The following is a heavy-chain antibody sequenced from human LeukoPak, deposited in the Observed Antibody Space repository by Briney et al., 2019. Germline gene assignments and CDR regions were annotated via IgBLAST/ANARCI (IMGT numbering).Heavy chain of an antibody. CDR3: AKGAGWFGEHFDY. D-gene: IGHD3-10*01. V-gene: IGHV3-30*18. Sequence: PGRSLRLSCAASGFTFSSYGMHWVRQAPGKGLEWVAVISYDGSNKYYADSVKGRFTISRDNSKNTLYPQMNSLRAEDTAVYYCAKGAGWFGEHFDYWGQGTLVTVSS. J-gene: IGHJ4*02. CDR2: ISYDGSNK. CDR1: GFTFSSYG.